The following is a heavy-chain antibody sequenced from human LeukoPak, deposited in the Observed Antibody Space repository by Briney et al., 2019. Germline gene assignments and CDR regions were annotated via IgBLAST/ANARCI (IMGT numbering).Heavy chain of an antibody. CDR2: INAGNGNT. CDR3: ARGVVVVPAAAPFWSGYLNWFDP. V-gene: IGHV1-3*01. D-gene: IGHD2-2*01. J-gene: IGHJ5*02. CDR1: GYTFTSYA. Sequence: ASVKVSCKTSGYTFTSYAMHWVRQAPGQRLEWMGWINAGNGNTKYSQKFQGRVTITRDTSASTAYMELSSLRSEDTAVYYCARGVVVVPAAAPFWSGYLNWFDPWGQGTLVTVSS.